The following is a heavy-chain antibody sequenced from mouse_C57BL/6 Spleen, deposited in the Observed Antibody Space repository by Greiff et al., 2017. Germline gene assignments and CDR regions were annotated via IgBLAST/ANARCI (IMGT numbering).Heavy chain of an antibody. CDR3: ARSPGTDYFDY. V-gene: IGHV1-82*01. CDR1: GYAFSSSW. J-gene: IGHJ2*01. D-gene: IGHD4-1*01. CDR2: IYPGDGDT. Sequence: QVQLKQSGPELVKPGASVKISCKASGYAFSSSWMNWVKQRPGKGLEWIGRIYPGDGDTNYNGKFKGKATLTADKSSSTAYMQLSSLTSEDSAVYFCARSPGTDYFDYWGQGTTLTVSS.